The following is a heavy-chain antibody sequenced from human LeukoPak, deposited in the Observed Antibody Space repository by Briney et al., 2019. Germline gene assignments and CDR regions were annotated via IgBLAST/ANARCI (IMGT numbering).Heavy chain of an antibody. J-gene: IGHJ6*03. CDR3: ARRSYRGVIGLYYYYYMDV. CDR2: IPYDGSNK. V-gene: IGHV3-30*03. CDR1: GFTFSSYG. Sequence: GRSLRLSCAASGFTFSSYGMHWVRQAPGKGLEWVAVIPYDGSNKYYADSVKGRFTISRDNSKNTLYLQMNSLRAEDTAVYYCARRSYRGVIGLYYYYYMDVWGKGTPVTVSS. D-gene: IGHD3-16*02.